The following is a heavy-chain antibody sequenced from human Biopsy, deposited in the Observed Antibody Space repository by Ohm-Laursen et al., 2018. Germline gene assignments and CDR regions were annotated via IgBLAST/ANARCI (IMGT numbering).Heavy chain of an antibody. CDR3: ARHGSQGYCTGGSCVDY. D-gene: IGHD2-15*01. CDR1: GGSISSNYYY. Sequence: GTLSLTWTVSGGSISSNYYYWGWIRQPPGKGLEWIGSIYYRGNTNYSPSLKSRVTISVDTSKNQFSLKLSSATAADTAVFYCARHGSQGYCTGGSCVDYWGQGALVTVSS. V-gene: IGHV4-39*01. J-gene: IGHJ4*02. CDR2: IYYRGNT.